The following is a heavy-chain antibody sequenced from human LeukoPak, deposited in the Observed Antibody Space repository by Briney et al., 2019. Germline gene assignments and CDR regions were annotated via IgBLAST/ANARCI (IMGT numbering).Heavy chain of an antibody. J-gene: IGHJ3*02. CDR1: GFTFSSYG. CDR3: VKSAGFDWLSPLDALDI. CDR2: ISSSGGST. D-gene: IGHD3-9*01. Sequence: GGSLRLSCAASGFTFSSYGMSWVRQAPGKGLEYVSAISSSGGSTYYADSVKGRFTISRDNSKDTLYLQMSSLRAEDTTVYYCVKSAGFDWLSPLDALDIWGQGTMVTVSS. V-gene: IGHV3-64D*06.